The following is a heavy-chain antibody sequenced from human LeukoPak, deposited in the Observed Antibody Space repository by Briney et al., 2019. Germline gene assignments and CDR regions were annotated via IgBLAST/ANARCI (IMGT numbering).Heavy chain of an antibody. J-gene: IGHJ6*03. Sequence: SETLSLTCAIYGGSFSGYHWTWIRQSPGKGLEWIGDINPSGSTYYNPSLKSRLTISVDTSKNQFSLKLRSVTAADTAVYYCARGRHDITMIVVVMTSVSYYLDVWGKGTTVTVS. D-gene: IGHD3-22*01. CDR2: INPSGST. V-gene: IGHV4-34*01. CDR1: GGSFSGYH. CDR3: ARGRHDITMIVVVMTSVSYYLDV.